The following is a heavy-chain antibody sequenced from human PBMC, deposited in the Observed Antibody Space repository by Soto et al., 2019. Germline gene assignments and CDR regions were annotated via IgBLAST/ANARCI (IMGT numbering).Heavy chain of an antibody. D-gene: IGHD6-19*01. CDR1: GFTGSSNY. CDR3: ARGGPGWTLYYYYGMDV. V-gene: IGHV3-53*01. J-gene: IGHJ6*02. CDR2: IYSGGST. Sequence: PRWSLRLSCAASGFTGSSNYMSWFRQAPGKGLEWVSVIYSGGSTYYADSVKGRFTISRDNSKNTLYLQMNSLRAEDTAVYYCARGGPGWTLYYYYGMDVWGQGTTVTVSS.